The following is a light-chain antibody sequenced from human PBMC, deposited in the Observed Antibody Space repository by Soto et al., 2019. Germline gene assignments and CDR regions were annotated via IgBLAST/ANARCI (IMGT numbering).Light chain of an antibody. CDR1: QSISNY. J-gene: IGKJ5*01. Sequence: DIQMTQSPSSLSSSVGDRVNITCLASQSISNYLHWYQQKPGKAPKLLIYAASSLQSGVPSRFSGSGSGTDFTLTISILQPEDFATYYCQHSYSTPPPFGQGTRLEN. CDR2: AAS. CDR3: QHSYSTPPP. V-gene: IGKV1-39*01.